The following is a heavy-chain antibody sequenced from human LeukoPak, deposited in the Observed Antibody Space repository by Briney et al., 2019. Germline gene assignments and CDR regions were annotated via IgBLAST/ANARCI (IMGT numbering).Heavy chain of an antibody. CDR1: GFSFSGHW. J-gene: IGHJ4*02. CDR3: AIIGIEIVVVPAAIPYFDY. Sequence: PGGSLRLSCAASGFSFSGHWMHWARQLPGKGLVWVSRISPTGSTTSYADSVKGRFTVSRDNAKNTLYLQMNSLRDEDTAVYYCAIIGIEIVVVPAAIPYFDYWGQGTLVAVSS. CDR2: ISPTGSTT. D-gene: IGHD2-2*01. V-gene: IGHV3-74*01.